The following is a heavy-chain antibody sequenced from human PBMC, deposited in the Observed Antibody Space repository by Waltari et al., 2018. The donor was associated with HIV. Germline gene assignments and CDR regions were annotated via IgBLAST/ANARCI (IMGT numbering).Heavy chain of an antibody. D-gene: IGHD3-10*01. CDR3: ARVRLSMSRGVATPYWFFDL. CDR1: NYTFIKYA. J-gene: IGHJ2*01. CDR2: SSLQQGNT. Sequence: QVHLVPSGGEVKKPGASLRVSCKASNYTFIKYAMGWVRQAPEQGLEWMGWSSLQQGNTNQAQMFQGRVPRTGETPTSIAYLDRRRLKSDDTAVYFCARVRLSMSRGVATPYWFFDLWGRGTPVSVSS. V-gene: IGHV1-18*04.